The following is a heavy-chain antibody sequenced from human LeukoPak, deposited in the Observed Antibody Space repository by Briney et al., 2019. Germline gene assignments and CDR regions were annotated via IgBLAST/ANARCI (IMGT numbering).Heavy chain of an antibody. CDR2: INPSGGST. Sequence: ASVMVSCTASGYTFTSYYMHWVRQAPGQGLEWMGIINPSGGSTTYAPKFQGRVTMTRDTSTSTVYMELSSLRSEDTAVYYCARDREGTTVTHFDYWGQGTLVTVSS. CDR1: GYTFTSYY. CDR3: ARDREGTTVTHFDY. D-gene: IGHD4-17*01. V-gene: IGHV1-46*01. J-gene: IGHJ4*02.